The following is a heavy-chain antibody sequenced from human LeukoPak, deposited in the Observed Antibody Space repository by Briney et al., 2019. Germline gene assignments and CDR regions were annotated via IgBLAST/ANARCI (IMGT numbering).Heavy chain of an antibody. Sequence: SETLSLTCTVSVGSISTYYWDWIRQPPGKGLEWIGYISYSGSTTYTPSLESRVTISVDTSKNQFSLRLSSVTAADTAVYYCTRITQGTVDYWGQGILVTVSS. V-gene: IGHV4-59*01. CDR2: ISYSGST. D-gene: IGHD3-10*01. CDR1: VGSISTYY. CDR3: TRITQGTVDY. J-gene: IGHJ4*02.